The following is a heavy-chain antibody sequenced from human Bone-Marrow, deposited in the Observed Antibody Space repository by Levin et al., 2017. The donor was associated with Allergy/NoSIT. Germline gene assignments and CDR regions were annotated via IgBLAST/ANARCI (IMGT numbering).Heavy chain of an antibody. D-gene: IGHD3-9*01. CDR1: GFTFSSFW. CDR2: IDNDGTVT. Sequence: PGGSLRLSCAASGFTFSSFWMHWVRQLPGKGLVWVSRIDNDGTVTDYADSVKGRFTIPRDNAKNTLYLQMNSLRAEDKAVYYCASTLYDILTGLYGVEVWGQGTTVTVAS. J-gene: IGHJ6*02. CDR3: ASTLYDILTGLYGVEV. V-gene: IGHV3-74*01.